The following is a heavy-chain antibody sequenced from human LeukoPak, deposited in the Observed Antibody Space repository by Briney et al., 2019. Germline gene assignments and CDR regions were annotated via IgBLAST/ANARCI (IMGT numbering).Heavy chain of an antibody. CDR2: IKQDGSEK. V-gene: IGHV3-7*01. CDR3: ARPRGCGSSRCNNFDY. D-gene: IGHD2-2*01. Sequence: GGSLRLSCAASGFTFSNYSMNWVRQAPGKGLEWVANIKQDGSEKYYVDSVKGRFTISRDNAKNSLYLQMNSLRAEDTAVYYCARPRGCGSSRCNNFDYWGQGTLVTVSS. CDR1: GFTFSNYS. J-gene: IGHJ4*02.